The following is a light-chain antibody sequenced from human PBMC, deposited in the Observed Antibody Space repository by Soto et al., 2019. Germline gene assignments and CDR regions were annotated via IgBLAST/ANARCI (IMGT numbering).Light chain of an antibody. CDR2: DAS. V-gene: IGKV3-11*01. Sequence: EIVLKNSPATLSLSPGERATLSCRASQSVSSCLAWYQQHPGQSPRLLISDASNRATGIPARFSGTGSGTDFTLTISSLEPEDFAVYYCQQYNNRPFTFGPGTKVDI. CDR3: QQYNNRPFT. J-gene: IGKJ3*01. CDR1: QSVSSC.